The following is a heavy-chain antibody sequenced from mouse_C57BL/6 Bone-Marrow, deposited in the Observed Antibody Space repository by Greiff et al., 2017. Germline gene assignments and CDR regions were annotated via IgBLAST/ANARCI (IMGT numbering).Heavy chain of an antibody. CDR1: SYSFTSYY. D-gene: IGHD3-3*01. V-gene: IGHV1-66*01. CDR2: IYPGSGNT. J-gene: IGHJ3*01. CDR3: AKGPQAWFAY. Sequence: VQLQQSGPELVKPGASVKISCKASSYSFTSYYIHWVKQRPGQGLEWIGWIYPGSGNTKYNEKFKGKATLTADTSSSTAYMQLSSLTSEDSAVYYCAKGPQAWFAYWGQGTLVTVSA.